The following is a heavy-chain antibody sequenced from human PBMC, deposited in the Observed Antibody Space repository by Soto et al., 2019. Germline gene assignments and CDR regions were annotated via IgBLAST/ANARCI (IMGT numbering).Heavy chain of an antibody. Sequence: QVQVVHSGAEVKKPGSSVKVSCEASGGTFSNYAISWVRQAPGQGLEWMGGIIPMFGSTNYAQKFQGRLTITADKSTNTAHMELSSLKSEDTAVYYCARAFSSGWGGGFDYWDQGTLVPVSS. CDR2: IIPMFGST. CDR1: GGTFSNYA. CDR3: ARAFSSGWGGGFDY. D-gene: IGHD6-19*01. J-gene: IGHJ4*02. V-gene: IGHV1-69*06.